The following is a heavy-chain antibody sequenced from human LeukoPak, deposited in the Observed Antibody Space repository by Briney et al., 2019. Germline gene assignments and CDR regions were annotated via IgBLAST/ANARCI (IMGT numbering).Heavy chain of an antibody. V-gene: IGHV1-2*02. D-gene: IGHD2-15*01. Sequence: ASVTVSCKASGYTFTGYYMHWVRQAPGQGLEWMGWINPNSGGTNYAQKFQGRVTMTRDTSISTAYMELSRLRSDDTAVYYCARATSLVVAATPDAFDIWGQGTMVTVSS. J-gene: IGHJ3*02. CDR2: INPNSGGT. CDR3: ARATSLVVAATPDAFDI. CDR1: GYTFTGYY.